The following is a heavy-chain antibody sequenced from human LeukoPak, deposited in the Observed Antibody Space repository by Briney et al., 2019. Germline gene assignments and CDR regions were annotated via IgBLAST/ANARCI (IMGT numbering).Heavy chain of an antibody. CDR2: ISGSGGST. Sequence: GGSLRLSCAASGFTFSSYAMSWVRQAPGKGLEWVSAISGSGGSTYYADSVKGRFTISRDNSKNTLYLQMNSLRAEDTAVYYCAKASEESSSNGDYYYYYMDVWGKGTTVTVSS. V-gene: IGHV3-23*01. D-gene: IGHD6-6*01. CDR3: AKASEESSSNGDYYYYYMDV. CDR1: GFTFSSYA. J-gene: IGHJ6*03.